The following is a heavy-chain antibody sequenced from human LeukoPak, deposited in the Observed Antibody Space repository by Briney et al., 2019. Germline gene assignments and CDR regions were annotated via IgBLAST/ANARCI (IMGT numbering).Heavy chain of an antibody. D-gene: IGHD3-10*01. CDR2: ISAYNGNT. CDR1: GGTFSSYA. J-gene: IGHJ4*02. V-gene: IGHV1-18*01. Sequence: ASVKVSCKASGGTFSSYAISWVRQAPGQGLEWMGWISAYNGNTNYAQKLQGRVTMTTDTSTSTAYMELRSLRSDDTAVYYCARGDYGSGSLYFDYWGQGTLVTVSS. CDR3: ARGDYGSGSLYFDY.